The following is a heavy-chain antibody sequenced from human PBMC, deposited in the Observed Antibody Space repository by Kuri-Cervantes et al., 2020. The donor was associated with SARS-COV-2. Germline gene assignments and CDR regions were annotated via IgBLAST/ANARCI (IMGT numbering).Heavy chain of an antibody. CDR1: GGSISSYY. Sequence: SETLSLTCTVAGGSISSYYWNWVRQPPGKGLEWIGYIYYSGSTNYNPSLKRRVIITVNASKNQFSLMLSSMTAADSAVYYCATQLNSDYFWGSYGDYWGQGTLVTVSS. V-gene: IGHV4-59*08. CDR3: ATQLNSDYFWGSYGDY. CDR2: IYYSGST. J-gene: IGHJ4*02. D-gene: IGHD3-16*01.